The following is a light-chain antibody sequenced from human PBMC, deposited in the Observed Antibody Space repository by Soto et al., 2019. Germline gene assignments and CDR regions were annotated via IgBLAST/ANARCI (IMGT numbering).Light chain of an antibody. CDR2: GAS. V-gene: IGKV3-15*01. CDR3: QQYNAWPPLT. CDR1: QSVSSS. J-gene: IGKJ4*01. Sequence: EIVMTQSPATLSVSPGETATLSCRASQSVSSSVAWYQQKPGRAPRLLISGASTRATGIPARFSGSGSGTEFTLTISSLQSEDFAVYYCQQYNAWPPLTFGGGTKVDIK.